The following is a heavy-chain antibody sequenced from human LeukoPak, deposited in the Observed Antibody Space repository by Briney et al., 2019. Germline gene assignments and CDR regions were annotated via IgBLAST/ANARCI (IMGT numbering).Heavy chain of an antibody. CDR1: GYTFNRYY. D-gene: IGHD1-7*01. CDR3: AREDNWNYDY. Sequence: ASVKVSCKASGYTFNRYYMHWVRQAPGHGLEGMGWLNPNRGVTKYAQKFQGRVTMTRDTSISTAYMELSSLRSDDTAVYYCAREDNWNYDYWGQGTLVSVSS. V-gene: IGHV1-2*02. CDR2: LNPNRGVT. J-gene: IGHJ4*02.